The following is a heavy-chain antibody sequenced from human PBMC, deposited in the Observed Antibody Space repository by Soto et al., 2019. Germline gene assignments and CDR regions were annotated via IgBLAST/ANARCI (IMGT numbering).Heavy chain of an antibody. CDR2: ISSSSSTI. J-gene: IGHJ6*04. V-gene: IGHV3-48*02. D-gene: IGHD6-13*01. CDR1: GFTFSSYS. Sequence: GGSLRLSCAASGFTFSSYSMNWVRQAPGKGLEWVSYISSSSSTIYYADSVKGRFTISRDNAKNSLYLQMNSLRDEDTAVYYWARVEYSSSGYYYYGMDVWGKGTTVTVS. CDR3: ARVEYSSSGYYYYGMDV.